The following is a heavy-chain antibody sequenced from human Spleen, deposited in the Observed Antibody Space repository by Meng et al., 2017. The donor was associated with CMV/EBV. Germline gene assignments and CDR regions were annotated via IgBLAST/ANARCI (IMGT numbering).Heavy chain of an antibody. Sequence: ESLKISCTVSGGSINSYYWSWIRQSPGKGLQWIGYIYISGVTSYNPSLKSRVTISLDTSKNQFSLKLSSVTAADTAVYYCARGGDGGYDYDYWGQGTLVTVSS. CDR1: GGSINSYY. V-gene: IGHV4-59*01. J-gene: IGHJ4*02. CDR3: ARGGDGGYDYDY. D-gene: IGHD5-12*01. CDR2: IYISGVT.